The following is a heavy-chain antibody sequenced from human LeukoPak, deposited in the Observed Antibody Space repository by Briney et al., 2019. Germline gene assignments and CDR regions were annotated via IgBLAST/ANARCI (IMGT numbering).Heavy chain of an antibody. CDR3: ARGRGYCSGGSCYYFDY. V-gene: IGHV5-51*01. CDR1: GYSFTSYW. CDR2: IYPGDSDT. Sequence: GESLKISCKGSGYSFTSYWIGWVRQMPGKGLEWMGIIYPGDSDTRYSPSLQGQVTISADESISSAYLQWSSLKASDTAMYYCARGRGYCSGGSCYYFDYWGQGTLVTVSS. D-gene: IGHD2-15*01. J-gene: IGHJ4*02.